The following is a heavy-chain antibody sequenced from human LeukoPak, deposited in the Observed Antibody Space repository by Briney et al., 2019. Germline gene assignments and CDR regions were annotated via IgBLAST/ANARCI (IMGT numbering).Heavy chain of an antibody. CDR3: AKDAQRGFDYSNSLQN. D-gene: IGHD4-11*01. Sequence: GGSLRLSCAASGFTFSHYGMHWVRQTPGAGLEWVAVIWSDGSDKYYAKSVKGRFTITRDNSKNSLFLQMNSLRAEDTAVYYCAKDAQRGFDYSNSLQNWGQGILVTVSS. CDR2: IWSDGSDK. CDR1: GFTFSHYG. V-gene: IGHV3-33*06. J-gene: IGHJ1*01.